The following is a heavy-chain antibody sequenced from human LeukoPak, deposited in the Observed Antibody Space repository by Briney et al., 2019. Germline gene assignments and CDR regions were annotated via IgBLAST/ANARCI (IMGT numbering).Heavy chain of an antibody. CDR1: GGSISSSNW. D-gene: IGHD3-16*02. J-gene: IGHJ3*02. CDR2: IYHSGST. Sequence: SGTLSLTCAVSGGSISSSNWWSWVRQPPGKGLAWIGEIYHSGSTNYNPSLKSRVTISVDKSKNQFSLKLSSVTAADTAVYYCARDRVYDYVWGSNRWEAFDIWGQGTMVTVSS. CDR3: ARDRVYDYVWGSNRWEAFDI. V-gene: IGHV4-4*02.